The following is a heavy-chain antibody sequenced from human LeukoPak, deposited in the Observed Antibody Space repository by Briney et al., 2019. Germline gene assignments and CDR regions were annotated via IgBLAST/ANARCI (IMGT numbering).Heavy chain of an antibody. CDR3: ASVWGVTDYLDY. Sequence: GGSLRLSCAASGFTFFTYAMHWVRQAPGKGLEWVAVISYDGSSKYYADSVKGRFTISRDNSKDTLYLQMNSLRPEDTAVYFCASVWGVTDYLDYWGQGTLVTVSS. CDR1: GFTFFTYA. CDR2: ISYDGSSK. V-gene: IGHV3-30*04. J-gene: IGHJ4*02. D-gene: IGHD3-16*01.